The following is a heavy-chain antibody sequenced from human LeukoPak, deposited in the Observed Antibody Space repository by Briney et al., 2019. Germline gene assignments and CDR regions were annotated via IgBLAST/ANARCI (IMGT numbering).Heavy chain of an antibody. J-gene: IGHJ4*02. CDR2: ISGSGGST. Sequence: GGSLRLSCAASGFTFSSYAMSWVRQAPGKGLEWVSAISGSGGSTYYADSVKGRFTISRDNSKNTLYLQMNSLRAEDTAVYYCAKDLPPSSSWYWGTFDYWGQGTLVTVSS. D-gene: IGHD6-13*01. V-gene: IGHV3-23*01. CDR3: AKDLPPSSSWYWGTFDY. CDR1: GFTFSSYA.